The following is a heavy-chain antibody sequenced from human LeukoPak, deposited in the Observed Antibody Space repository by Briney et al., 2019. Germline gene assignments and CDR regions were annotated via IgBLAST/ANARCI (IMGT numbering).Heavy chain of an antibody. Sequence: GGSLRLSCAASGFTFSSYWMNWVRQAPGKGLVWVSRINSDGSSTSYADSVKGRFTISRNNAKNTLYLQMNSLRAEDTAVYYCARDIIPYCGGACYDNWFDPWGQGTLVTVSS. CDR1: GFTFSSYW. CDR3: ARDIIPYCGGACYDNWFDP. CDR2: INSDGSST. D-gene: IGHD2-21*02. J-gene: IGHJ5*02. V-gene: IGHV3-74*01.